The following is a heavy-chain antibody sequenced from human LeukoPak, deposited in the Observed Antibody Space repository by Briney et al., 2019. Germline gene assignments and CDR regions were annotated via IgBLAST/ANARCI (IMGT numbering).Heavy chain of an antibody. Sequence: ASVKVSCKASGYTFTDYYIHWVRQAPGQGLEWMGWINPNSGGTNYAQKFQGRVTMTRDTSISTAFMELSRLRSDDTAVYYRARDSSGWYGRQTRYFDLWGRGTLVTVSS. D-gene: IGHD6-19*01. CDR2: INPNSGGT. CDR1: GYTFTDYY. V-gene: IGHV1-2*02. CDR3: ARDSSGWYGRQTRYFDL. J-gene: IGHJ2*01.